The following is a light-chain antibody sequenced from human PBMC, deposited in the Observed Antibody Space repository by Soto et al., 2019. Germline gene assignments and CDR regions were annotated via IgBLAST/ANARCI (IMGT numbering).Light chain of an antibody. V-gene: IGKV3-11*01. J-gene: IGKJ1*01. CDR2: DAS. CDR3: QQRNDWPWT. Sequence: ETVMTQSPATLSVFPWERATLSCRASQSVSVYLAWYQQKPGQAPRLLISDASDRAAGVPVRFSGSGSGTDFTITISSLEPEDFAVYFCQQRNDWPWTFGQGTKVDIK. CDR1: QSVSVY.